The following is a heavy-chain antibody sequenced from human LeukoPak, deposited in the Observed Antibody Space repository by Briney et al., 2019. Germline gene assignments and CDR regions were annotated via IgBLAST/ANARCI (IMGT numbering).Heavy chain of an antibody. Sequence: GSSLKTSCQGSGFRSTSYWIAWVRQPPQKGLEWMGIIYPGDSDTNYSKSFRDRVIISADTSVNTPYLLWSSPKASATAVYYCVFNVDYWGQGTLVTVSS. J-gene: IGHJ4*02. CDR3: VFNVDY. CDR1: GFRSTSYW. V-gene: IGHV5-51*03. D-gene: IGHD2-8*01. CDR2: IYPGDSDT.